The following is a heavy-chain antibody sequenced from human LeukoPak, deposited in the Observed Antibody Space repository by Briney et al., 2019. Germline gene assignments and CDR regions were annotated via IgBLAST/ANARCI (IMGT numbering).Heavy chain of an antibody. D-gene: IGHD6-19*01. Sequence: PGGSLRLSCAASGFTFSSYGMHWVRPAPGKGLEWVAVIWYDGSNKYYADSVKGRFTISRDNSKNTLYLQMNSLRAEDTAVYYCARDHSSGWYSDYFDYWGQGTLVTVSS. J-gene: IGHJ4*02. CDR3: ARDHSSGWYSDYFDY. CDR2: IWYDGSNK. V-gene: IGHV3-33*01. CDR1: GFTFSSYG.